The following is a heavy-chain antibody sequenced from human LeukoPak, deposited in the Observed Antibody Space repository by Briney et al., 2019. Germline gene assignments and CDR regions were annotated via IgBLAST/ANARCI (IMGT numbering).Heavy chain of an antibody. CDR3: ARAPSGGKRWYFDL. J-gene: IGHJ2*01. V-gene: IGHV4-34*01. D-gene: IGHD4-23*01. Sequence: KPAETLSLTCAVYGGSFSGYYWSWIRQPPGKGLEWIGEINDSGRTNCNPSLKSRVTTSVDTSKNQFSLKLSSVTAADTAVYYCARAPSGGKRWYFDLWGRGTLVTVSS. CDR1: GGSFSGYY. CDR2: INDSGRT.